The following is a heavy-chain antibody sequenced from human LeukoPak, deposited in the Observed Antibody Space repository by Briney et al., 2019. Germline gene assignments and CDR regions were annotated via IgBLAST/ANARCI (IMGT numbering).Heavy chain of an antibody. D-gene: IGHD2-8*01. Sequence: GGSLRLSCAASGFTFNNYAMSWVRQAAGKGLEWVSRVSGSGDSTSNADSVKGRFTISRDNSKNTLYLQMNSLRAEDTALYYCASDDAPGGGYLDYWGQGTLVTVSS. V-gene: IGHV3-23*01. CDR1: GFTFNNYA. J-gene: IGHJ4*02. CDR2: VSGSGDST. CDR3: ASDDAPGGGYLDY.